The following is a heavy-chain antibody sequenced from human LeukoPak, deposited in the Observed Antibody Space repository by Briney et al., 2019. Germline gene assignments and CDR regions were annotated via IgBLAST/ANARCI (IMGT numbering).Heavy chain of an antibody. V-gene: IGHV3-21*01. D-gene: IGHD6-19*01. CDR2: ISSSSTYI. CDR3: ARALEPSVAVIDY. CDR1: GFTFSAYS. Sequence: KSGRSLRLSCAASGFTFSAYSMNWVRQAAGKGLEWVSSISSSSTYIYYADSVKGRFTISRDNANNSLYLQMNSLGAEDTAVYYCARALEPSVAVIDYWGQGTLVTVSS. J-gene: IGHJ4*02.